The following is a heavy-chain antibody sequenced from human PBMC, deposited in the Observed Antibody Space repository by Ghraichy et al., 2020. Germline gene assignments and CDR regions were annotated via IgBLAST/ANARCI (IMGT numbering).Heavy chain of an antibody. CDR2: INHSGST. CDR1: GGSFSGYY. J-gene: IGHJ5*02. V-gene: IGHV4-34*01. CDR3: ARIDGVLLWFGVGWFDP. Sequence: SETLSLTCAVYGGSFSGYYWSWIRQPPGKGLEWIGEINHSGSTNYNPSLKSRVTISVDTSKNQFSLKLSSVTAADTAVYYCARIDGVLLWFGVGWFDPWGQGTLVTVSS. D-gene: IGHD3-10*01.